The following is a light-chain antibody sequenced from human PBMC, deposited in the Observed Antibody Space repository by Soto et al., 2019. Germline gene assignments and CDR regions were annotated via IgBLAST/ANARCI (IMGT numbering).Light chain of an antibody. CDR2: KAS. J-gene: IGKJ4*01. V-gene: IGKV1-5*03. CDR3: QQYNTYPLT. CDR1: QSISTW. Sequence: DIQMTQSPCTLSASVGDRVTITCRASQSISTWLAWYQQRPGKAPKLLIYKASNLEDGVPSRFSGSGSGTEFTITISSLQPDDFATYYCQQYNTYPLTFGGGTKVDIK.